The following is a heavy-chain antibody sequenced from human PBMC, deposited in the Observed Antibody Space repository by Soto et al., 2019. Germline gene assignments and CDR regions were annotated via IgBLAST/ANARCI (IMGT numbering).Heavy chain of an antibody. Sequence: QVQLVESGGGVVQPGRSLRLSCAASGFTFNNYGMHWVRQAPGEGLEWVAVIWYDGSNKYYADSVKGRFTISRDNSKNTLYLQMNSLRAEDTAVYYCARGKDTAMVLSISDAFDIWGQGTMVTVSS. CDR2: IWYDGSNK. D-gene: IGHD5-18*01. J-gene: IGHJ3*02. CDR1: GFTFNNYG. CDR3: ARGKDTAMVLSISDAFDI. V-gene: IGHV3-33*01.